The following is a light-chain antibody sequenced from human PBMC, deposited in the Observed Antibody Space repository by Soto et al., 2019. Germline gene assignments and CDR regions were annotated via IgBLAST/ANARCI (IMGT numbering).Light chain of an antibody. CDR2: AAS. J-gene: IGKJ2*03. Sequence: EIVLTQSPGTLSLSPGEGATLSCRASQSINSNVLAWYQHKVGQAPRLLIHAASIRATGIPDRFSGSGSGTDFTLTISRLEPEDFAVYYCQQYGGSPMYSFGQGTKLEIK. CDR1: QSINSNV. CDR3: QQYGGSPMYS. V-gene: IGKV3-20*01.